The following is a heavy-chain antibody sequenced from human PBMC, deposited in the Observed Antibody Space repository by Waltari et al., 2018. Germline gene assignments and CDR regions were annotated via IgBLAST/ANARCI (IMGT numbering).Heavy chain of an antibody. CDR1: GYSISSGGFY. Sequence: QVQLQESGPGLLKPSQTLSLSCNVSGYSISSGGFYWGWVRQYPEKGLEWLAYIYYDGSTYDNPSLKSRRHISIDASNNQFSLQLRDVSAADTAIYFCARAQSGGYCFDFWGQGTLVTVSS. J-gene: IGHJ4*02. D-gene: IGHD2-21*01. CDR3: ARAQSGGYCFDF. V-gene: IGHV4-31*03. CDR2: IYYDGST.